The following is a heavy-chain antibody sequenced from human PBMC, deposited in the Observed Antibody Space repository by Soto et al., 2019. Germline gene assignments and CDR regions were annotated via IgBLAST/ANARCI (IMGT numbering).Heavy chain of an antibody. Sequence: QVQLQESGPGLVKPSETLSLTCTVSGGSISSYYWSWIRQPPGKGLEWIGYIYYSGSTNYNPSLKSRVTISVDTSKNQFSLKLSSVTAADTAVYYCARAPYSSSWYLGWFDPWGQGTLVTVSS. CDR1: GGSISSYY. CDR2: IYYSGST. D-gene: IGHD6-13*01. V-gene: IGHV4-59*01. CDR3: ARAPYSSSWYLGWFDP. J-gene: IGHJ5*02.